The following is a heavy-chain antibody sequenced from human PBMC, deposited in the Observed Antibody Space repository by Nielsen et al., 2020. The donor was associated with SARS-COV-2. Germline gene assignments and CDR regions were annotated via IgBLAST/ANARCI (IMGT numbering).Heavy chain of an antibody. Sequence: GSLRLSCTVSGGSISSSSYYWGWIRQPPGKGLEWIGYIYYSGSTNYNPSLKSRVTISVDTSKNQFSLKLSSVTAADTAVYYCARATPSSGSYFTWGQGTLVTVSS. V-gene: IGHV4-61*05. D-gene: IGHD1-26*01. CDR1: GGSISSSSYY. J-gene: IGHJ5*02. CDR2: IYYSGST. CDR3: ARATPSSGSYFT.